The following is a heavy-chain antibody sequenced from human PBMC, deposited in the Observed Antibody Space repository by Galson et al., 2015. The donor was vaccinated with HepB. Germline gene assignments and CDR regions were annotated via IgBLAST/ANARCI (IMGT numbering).Heavy chain of an antibody. J-gene: IGHJ4*02. Sequence: SLRLSCAASGSTFSSHGMHWVRQAPGKGLEWVALIWIDGSKSYYADSVKGRFTIPRDNSKNTLYQQMNSLRAEDTAVYYWARYYGNYRAFDYWGQGTLVTVSS. V-gene: IGHV3-33*01. CDR2: IWIDGSKS. D-gene: IGHD4-11*01. CDR3: ARYYGNYRAFDY. CDR1: GSTFSSHG.